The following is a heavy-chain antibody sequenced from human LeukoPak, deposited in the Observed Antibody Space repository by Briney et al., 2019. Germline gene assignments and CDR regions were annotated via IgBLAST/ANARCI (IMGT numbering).Heavy chain of an antibody. CDR1: GFTFKNYA. CDR2: ISGSGGST. Sequence: GGSLRLSCAASGFTFKNYAMYWVRQAPGKGLEWVSLISGSGGSTDFADSVRGRFTISRDNSRNTLYLQMNSLRADDTAVYYCAKEGGHHYDGRRWLAQYYFDRWGQGALVTVSS. J-gene: IGHJ4*02. V-gene: IGHV3-23*01. CDR3: AKEGGHHYDGRRWLAQYYFDR. D-gene: IGHD3-22*01.